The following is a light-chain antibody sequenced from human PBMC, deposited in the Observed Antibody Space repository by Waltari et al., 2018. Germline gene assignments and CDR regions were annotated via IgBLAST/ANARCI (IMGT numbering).Light chain of an antibody. CDR2: SNN. CDR3: AAWDDSLNGHYV. Sequence: QSVLTQPPSASGTPGQRVTISCSGSSSNIGSNTVNWYQQLPGTAPKLLIYSNNQRPSGFPDRFSGSKSGTSASLAISGLQSEDEADYYCAAWDDSLNGHYVFGTGTKVTVL. V-gene: IGLV1-44*01. CDR1: SSNIGSNT. J-gene: IGLJ1*01.